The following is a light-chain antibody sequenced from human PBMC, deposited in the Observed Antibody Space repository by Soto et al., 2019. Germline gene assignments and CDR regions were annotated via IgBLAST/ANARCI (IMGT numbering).Light chain of an antibody. CDR3: EQYGSSPFT. CDR2: GAS. V-gene: IGKV3-20*01. Sequence: EIVLTQSPGTLSLSPGERATLSCRASQRVSSSYLAWYQQKPGQAPRLLIYGASSRATGIPDRFSGSGSGTDFTLSISRLEPEAFAVYYFEQYGSSPFTFDNETKVEIE. J-gene: IGKJ1*01. CDR1: QRVSSSY.